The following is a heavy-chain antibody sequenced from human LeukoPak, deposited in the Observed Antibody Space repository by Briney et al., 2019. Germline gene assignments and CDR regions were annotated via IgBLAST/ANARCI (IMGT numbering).Heavy chain of an antibody. CDR3: AKVISGSGYFFDY. Sequence: PGGSLRLFCVASGFIFSSYSMNWVRQAPGKGRDDVSAISGSGGSTYYADSVKGRFTISRDNSKNTLYLQMNSLRAEDTAVYYCAKVISGSGYFFDYWGQGTLVTVSS. CDR1: GFIFSSYS. CDR2: ISGSGGST. J-gene: IGHJ4*02. V-gene: IGHV3-23*01. D-gene: IGHD6-19*01.